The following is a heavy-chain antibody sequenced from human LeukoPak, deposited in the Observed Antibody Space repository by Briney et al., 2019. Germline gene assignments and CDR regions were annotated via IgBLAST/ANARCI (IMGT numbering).Heavy chain of an antibody. Sequence: SETLSLTCAVYGGSFSGYYWSWIRQPPGKGLEWIGEINHSGSTNYNPSLKSRFTISVDTSKNQFSLKLSSVTAADTAVYYCARGGSRPRFLEVNWFDPWGQGTLVTVSS. D-gene: IGHD3-3*01. CDR2: INHSGST. CDR3: ARGGSRPRFLEVNWFDP. V-gene: IGHV4-34*01. J-gene: IGHJ5*02. CDR1: GGSFSGYY.